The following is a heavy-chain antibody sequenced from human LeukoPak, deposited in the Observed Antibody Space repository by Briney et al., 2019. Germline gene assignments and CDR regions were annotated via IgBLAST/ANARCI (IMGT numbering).Heavy chain of an antibody. D-gene: IGHD6-13*01. J-gene: IGHJ4*02. CDR1: GGSISSSSYY. CDR2: IYYSGST. Sequence: PSETLSLTCTVSGGSISSSSYYWGWIRQPPGEGLEWIGSIYYSGSTYYNPSLKSRVTISVDTSKNQFSLKLSSVTAADTAVYYCARQGPYSSPVDYWGQGTLVTVSS. CDR3: ARQGPYSSPVDY. V-gene: IGHV4-39*01.